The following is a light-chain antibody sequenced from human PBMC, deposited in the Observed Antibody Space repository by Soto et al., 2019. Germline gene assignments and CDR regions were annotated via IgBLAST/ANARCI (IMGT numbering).Light chain of an antibody. CDR2: RNN. Sequence: QSVLTQPPSASGTPGQTVTISCSRSSSNIGRNFVYWYQQLPGTAPKLLIHRNNQRPSGVPDRFSGSQSGTSASLAISGLRSEDEAEYHCAAWDDSLSGVIFGGGTKLTVL. CDR1: SSNIGRNF. J-gene: IGLJ2*01. CDR3: AAWDDSLSGVI. V-gene: IGLV1-47*01.